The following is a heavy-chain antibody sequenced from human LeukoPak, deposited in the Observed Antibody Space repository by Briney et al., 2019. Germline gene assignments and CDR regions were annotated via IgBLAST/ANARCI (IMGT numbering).Heavy chain of an antibody. CDR3: ARGGYYYRDWFDP. Sequence: SETLSLTCTVSGYSISSGYYWGWIRQPPGKGLEWIGIIYHSGRTDYNPSLKSRVTTSEDTSKNQFSLKLSSVTAADTAVYYCARGGYYYRDWFDPWGQGTLVTVSS. J-gene: IGHJ5*02. D-gene: IGHD3-22*01. CDR1: GYSISSGYY. V-gene: IGHV4-38-2*02. CDR2: IYHSGRT.